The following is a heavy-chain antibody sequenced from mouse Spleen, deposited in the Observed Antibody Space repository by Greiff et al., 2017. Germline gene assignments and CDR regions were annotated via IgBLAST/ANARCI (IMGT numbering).Heavy chain of an antibody. Sequence: EVQLVESGGGLVKPGGSLKLSCAASGFTFSSYAMSWVRQTPEKRLEWVATISSGGSYTYYPDSVKGRFTISRDNAKNTLYLQMSSLRSEDTAMYYCARHEDDYDGGFAYWGQGTLVTVSA. CDR3: ARHEDDYDGGFAY. CDR1: GFTFSSYA. D-gene: IGHD2-4*01. V-gene: IGHV5-9-3*01. J-gene: IGHJ3*01. CDR2: ISSGGSYT.